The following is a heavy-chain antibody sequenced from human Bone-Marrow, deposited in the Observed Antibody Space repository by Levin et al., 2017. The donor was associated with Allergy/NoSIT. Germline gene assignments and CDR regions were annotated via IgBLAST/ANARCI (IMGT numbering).Heavy chain of an antibody. CDR1: GVTFSDYT. J-gene: IGHJ6*02. CDR2: ISPDGNKK. V-gene: IGHV3-30*09. D-gene: IGHD1-1*01. CDR3: GSNKKGTSTIYGMDL. Sequence: GGSLRLSCVASGVTFSDYTLHWVRQAPGKGLEWVAAISPDGNKKYYADSVKGRFAISRDNSKDTVYLQMNGLRADDTAVYFCGSNKKGTSTIYGMDLWGQGTTVTVSS.